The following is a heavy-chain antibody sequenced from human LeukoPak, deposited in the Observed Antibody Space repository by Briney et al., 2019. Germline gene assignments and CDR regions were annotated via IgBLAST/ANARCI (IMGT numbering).Heavy chain of an antibody. Sequence: PSETLSLTCTVSGGSISSSSYYWGWIRQPPGKGLEWIGSIYYSGSTYYNPSLKSRVTISVDTSKNQFSLKLSSVTAADTAVYYCARPRYSWNDGLYYFDYWGQGTLVTVSS. D-gene: IGHD1-1*01. CDR1: GGSISSSSYY. J-gene: IGHJ4*02. V-gene: IGHV4-39*01. CDR3: ARPRYSWNDGLYYFDY. CDR2: IYYSGST.